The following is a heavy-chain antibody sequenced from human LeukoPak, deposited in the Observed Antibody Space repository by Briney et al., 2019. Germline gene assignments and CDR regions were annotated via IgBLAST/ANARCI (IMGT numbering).Heavy chain of an antibody. CDR1: NYSISSGYY. CDR2: IYHRGNT. Sequence: SETLSLTCAVSNYSISSGYYWGWLRQPPGKGLEWIGSIYHRGNTYYKPSLKSRVTISVDTSKNQFSLKLSSVTGADAAVYYCARIRMITFWGVIVRTYYFDYWGQGTLVIVSS. D-gene: IGHD3-16*02. V-gene: IGHV4-38-2*01. CDR3: ARIRMITFWGVIVRTYYFDY. J-gene: IGHJ4*02.